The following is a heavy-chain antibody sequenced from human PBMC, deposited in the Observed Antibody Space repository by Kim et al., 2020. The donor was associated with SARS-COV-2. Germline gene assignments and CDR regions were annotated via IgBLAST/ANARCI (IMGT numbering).Heavy chain of an antibody. CDR3: AKACRVGPGCFHMDF. Sequence: GGSLRLSCAASGFTFSNHAMHWVRQAPGKGLEWVGIIWNDGSYAYYVDSVKWRFTISRDNSKNTLYLQLNNLRVEDTDVYYCAKACRVGPGCFHMDFWGLGTLVTVSS. J-gene: IGHJ4*02. V-gene: IGHV3-33*03. CDR2: IWNDGSYA. CDR1: GFTFSNHA. D-gene: IGHD2-15*01.